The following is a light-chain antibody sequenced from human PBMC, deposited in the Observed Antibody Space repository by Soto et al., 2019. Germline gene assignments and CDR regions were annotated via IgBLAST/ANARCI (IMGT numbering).Light chain of an antibody. V-gene: IGKV1-5*01. CDR3: QQYNTDSPWT. Sequence: DIQMTQSPSTLSASVGDRVTISCRASQTIISWLAWYQQKPGKAPKLLIYDASNLESGVPSRFSGSGSGTEFTLTISNLHLEDFATYYCQQYNTDSPWTFGQGTKVDIK. CDR1: QTIISW. J-gene: IGKJ1*01. CDR2: DAS.